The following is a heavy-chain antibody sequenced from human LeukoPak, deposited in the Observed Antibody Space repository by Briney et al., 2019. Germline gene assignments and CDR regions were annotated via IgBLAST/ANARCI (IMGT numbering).Heavy chain of an antibody. CDR1: GFTFSSYA. CDR3: AKDPESRSPQEYSGSYLNWFDP. J-gene: IGHJ5*02. V-gene: IGHV3-23*01. CDR2: ISGRGGST. Sequence: GGSLRLSCAASGFTFSSYAMSWVRQAPGKGLEWVSAISGRGGSTYYADSVKGRFTISRDNSKNTLYLQMNSLRAEDTAVYYCAKDPESRSPQEYSGSYLNWFDPWGQGTLVTVSS. D-gene: IGHD1-26*01.